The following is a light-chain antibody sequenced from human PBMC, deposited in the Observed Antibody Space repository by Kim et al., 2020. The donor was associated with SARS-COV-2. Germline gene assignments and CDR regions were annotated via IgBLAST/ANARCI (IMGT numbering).Light chain of an antibody. J-gene: IGKJ1*01. V-gene: IGKV4-1*01. Sequence: DIVMTQSPDSLAVSLGERATINCKSSQTVLYSYNNKNYLAWYQQKARQPPKLLIYWASTRESGVPDRFSGSGSGTDFTLTISSLQAEDVAVYYCQQYYITPPWTFGQGTKVDIK. CDR3: QQYYITPPWT. CDR1: QTVLYSYNNKNY. CDR2: WAS.